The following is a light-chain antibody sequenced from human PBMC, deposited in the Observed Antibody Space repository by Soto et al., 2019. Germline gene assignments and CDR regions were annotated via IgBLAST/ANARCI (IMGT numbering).Light chain of an antibody. CDR2: DVS. J-gene: IGLJ2*01. CDR1: SNDVGGYKY. CDR3: CSYAGNYTWL. Sequence: QSALTQPRSVSGSPGQSVTISCTGTSNDVGGYKYVSWFQHHPGKAPKLMIYDVSQRPSGVPDRFSGSKSGYTASLTLSGLQAEDEADYFCCSYAGNYTWLFGGGTKLTVL. V-gene: IGLV2-11*01.